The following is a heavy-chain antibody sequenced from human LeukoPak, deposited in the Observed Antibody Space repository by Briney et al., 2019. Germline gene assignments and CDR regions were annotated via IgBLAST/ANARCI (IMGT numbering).Heavy chain of an antibody. D-gene: IGHD6-13*01. Sequence: PGTSLRLSCAASGFTFDDYAMHWVRQAPGKGLEWVSGISWNSGSIGYADSVKGRFTISRDNAKNSLYLQMNSLRAEDTALYYCAKDIFTGIAAAGAIDYWGQGTLVTVSS. CDR1: GFTFDDYA. CDR2: ISWNSGSI. V-gene: IGHV3-9*01. J-gene: IGHJ4*02. CDR3: AKDIFTGIAAAGAIDY.